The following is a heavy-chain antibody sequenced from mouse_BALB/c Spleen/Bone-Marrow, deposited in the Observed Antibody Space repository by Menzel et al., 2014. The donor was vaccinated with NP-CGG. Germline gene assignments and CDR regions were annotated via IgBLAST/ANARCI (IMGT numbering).Heavy chain of an antibody. CDR3: AKVLRVYAIDY. Sequence: EVKLVESGGGLVKPGGSLKLSCAASGFAFSSYDMSWVRQTPEKRLEWVATISSGGSYTYYPDSVKGRFTISRDNARNTLCLQMSSLRSEDTALYYCAKVLRVYAIDYWGQGTPVTVSS. V-gene: IGHV5-9*02. J-gene: IGHJ4*01. D-gene: IGHD2-4*01. CDR1: GFAFSSYD. CDR2: ISSGGSYT.